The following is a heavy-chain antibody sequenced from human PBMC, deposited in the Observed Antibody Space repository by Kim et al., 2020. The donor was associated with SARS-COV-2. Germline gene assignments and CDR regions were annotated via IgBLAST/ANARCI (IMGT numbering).Heavy chain of an antibody. CDR3: ARPRAAASHTYFDC. J-gene: IGHJ4*02. CDR2: IYSGGNT. Sequence: GGSLRLSCAASGFTVSSNFMGWVRQAPGKGLEWVSIIYSGGNTYYADSVKGRFTISRDNSKNTLYLQLNSLRAEDTAVYYCARPRAAASHTYFDCWGQGTLVTVSS. D-gene: IGHD6-13*01. V-gene: IGHV3-53*01. CDR1: GFTVSSNF.